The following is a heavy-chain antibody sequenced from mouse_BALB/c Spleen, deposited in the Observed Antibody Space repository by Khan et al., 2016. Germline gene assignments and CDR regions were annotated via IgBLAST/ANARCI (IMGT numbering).Heavy chain of an antibody. J-gene: IGHJ4*01. Sequence: EVKLQESGPSLVKLSQTLSLTCSVTGDSITSGYWNWIRKFPGNKLEYMGYISHSGSTYYNPSLKSRISITRDTSTNQYSLQLNSVTTEDTATYYCARDDGSTYVRGMDYWGQGTSVTVSS. CDR1: GDSITSGY. CDR3: ARDDGSTYVRGMDY. D-gene: IGHD1-1*01. CDR2: ISHSGST. V-gene: IGHV3-8*02.